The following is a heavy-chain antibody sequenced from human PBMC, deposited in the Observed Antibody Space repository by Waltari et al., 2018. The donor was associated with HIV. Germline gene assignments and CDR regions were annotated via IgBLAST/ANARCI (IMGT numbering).Heavy chain of an antibody. V-gene: IGHV1-18*01. CDR1: GYTFTSYG. Sequence: QAQLAQSGAEVKKPGASVKVSCKASGYTFTSYGISWVRQAPGKGLEWLGWIGAYNVNTNHAQKLQGRVTMTTDTSTSTAYMELRSLRSDGTAVYYCARVGCSSASCYSGWFDPWGQGTLVTVSS. J-gene: IGHJ5*02. CDR3: ARVGCSSASCYSGWFDP. D-gene: IGHD2-2*01. CDR2: IGAYNVNT.